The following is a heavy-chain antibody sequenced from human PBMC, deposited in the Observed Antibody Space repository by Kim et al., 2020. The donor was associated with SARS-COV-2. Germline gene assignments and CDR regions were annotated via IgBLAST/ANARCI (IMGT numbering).Heavy chain of an antibody. CDR2: ISGSGGST. V-gene: IGHV3-23*01. D-gene: IGHD2-15*01. J-gene: IGHJ4*02. CDR3: AKGPRRGVVVANSYYFDY. CDR1: GFTFSSYA. Sequence: GGSLRLSCAASGFTFSSYAMSWVLQAPGKGLEWVSAISGSGGSTYYADSVKGRFTISRDNSKNTLYLQMNSLRAEDTAVYYCAKGPRRGVVVANSYYFDYWGQGTLVTVSS.